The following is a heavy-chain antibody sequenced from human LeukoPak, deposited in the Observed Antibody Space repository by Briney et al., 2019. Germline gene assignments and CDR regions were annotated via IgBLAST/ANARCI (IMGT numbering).Heavy chain of an antibody. CDR1: GFTFSSYA. V-gene: IGHV3-23*01. J-gene: IGHJ6*02. D-gene: IGHD1-1*01. CDR3: AKGVTTGYYYYGMDV. Sequence: GGSLRLFCAASGFTFSSYAMSWVRQAPGKGLEWVSAISGSGGSTYYADSVKGRFTISRDNSKNTLYLRMNSLRAEDTAVYYCAKGVTTGYYYYGMDVWGQGTTVTVSS. CDR2: ISGSGGST.